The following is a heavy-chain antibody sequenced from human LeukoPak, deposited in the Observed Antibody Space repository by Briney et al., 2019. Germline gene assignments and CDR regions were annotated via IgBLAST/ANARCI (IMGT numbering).Heavy chain of an antibody. Sequence: PGASLRLSCSVSGFTFSSYCMRWVRQAPGKGLEYVSDISSNGDNTYYADSVNGRFTNSRENSKNTLYLQMSSLRADDTAVYYCVRGTGYWGQGTLVTVSS. CDR3: VRGTGY. J-gene: IGHJ4*02. CDR1: GFTFSSYC. V-gene: IGHV3-64D*06. CDR2: ISSNGDNT.